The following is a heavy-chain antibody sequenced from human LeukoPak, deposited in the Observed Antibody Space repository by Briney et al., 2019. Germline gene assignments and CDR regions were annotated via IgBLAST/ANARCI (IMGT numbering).Heavy chain of an antibody. CDR1: GFTFSSYS. D-gene: IGHD5-24*01. V-gene: IGHV3-21*01. CDR3: ARGGDGYNLWSYGGFFARGLDAFDI. CDR2: ISSSSSYI. Sequence: GGSLRLSCAASGFTFSSYSMNWVRQAPGKGLEWVSSISSSSSYIYYADSVKGRFTISRDNAKNSLYLQMNSLRAEDTAVYYCARGGDGYNLWSYGGFFARGLDAFDIWGQGTMVTVSS. J-gene: IGHJ3*02.